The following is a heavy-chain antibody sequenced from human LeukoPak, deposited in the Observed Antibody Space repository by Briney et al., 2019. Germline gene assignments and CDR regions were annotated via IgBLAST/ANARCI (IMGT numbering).Heavy chain of an antibody. CDR3: ARQGAYYFDY. Sequence: GGSLRLSCAASGFTVSSNYMSWVRQAPGKGLEWVANIKQDGSEKYYVDSVKGRFTISRDNAKNSLYLQMNSLRAEDTAVYYCARQGAYYFDYWGQGTLVTVSS. CDR1: GFTVSSNY. J-gene: IGHJ4*02. CDR2: IKQDGSEK. D-gene: IGHD3-16*01. V-gene: IGHV3-7*01.